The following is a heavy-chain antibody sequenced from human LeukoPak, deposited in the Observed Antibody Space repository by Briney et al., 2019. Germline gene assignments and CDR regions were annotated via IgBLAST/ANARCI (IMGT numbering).Heavy chain of an antibody. CDR3: ATNHRYYYDSSGYEAGDY. V-gene: IGHV1-24*01. D-gene: IGHD3-22*01. CDR2: FDPEDGET. CDR1: GYTLTELS. Sequence: ASVKVSCKVSGYTLTELSMHWVRQAPGKGLEWMGRFDPEDGETIYAQKFQGRVTMTADTSTDTVYMELSGLRSEDTAVYYCATNHRYYYDSSGYEAGDYWGQGTLVTVSS. J-gene: IGHJ4*02.